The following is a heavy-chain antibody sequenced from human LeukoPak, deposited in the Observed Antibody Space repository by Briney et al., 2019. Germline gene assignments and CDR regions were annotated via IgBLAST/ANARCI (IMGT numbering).Heavy chain of an antibody. CDR1: AGSISSGDSY. Sequence: PSQTLSLTCTVSAGSISSGDSYWGWLRQPPGKGLEWTGHIYYSGSTYYNPSLKSRVTISVDTSKNQFSLKLSSVTAADTAVYYCARSYYDILTGYSSFDYWGQGTLVTVSS. CDR2: IYYSGST. CDR3: ARSYYDILTGYSSFDY. D-gene: IGHD3-9*01. V-gene: IGHV4-30-4*01. J-gene: IGHJ4*02.